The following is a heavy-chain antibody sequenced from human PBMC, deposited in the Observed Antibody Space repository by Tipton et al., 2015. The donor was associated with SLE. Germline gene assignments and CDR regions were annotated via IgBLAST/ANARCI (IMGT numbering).Heavy chain of an antibody. CDR1: GYTFTDFY. CDR2: INPNSGGT. Sequence: QSGAEVKRPGASVKVSCKVSGYTFTDFYLHWVRQAPGQGLEWMGWINPNSGGTDYAQKFQGRVTVSRDTSVTTAYMEMRWLRSDDTAVYFCACRGYIYPYGDLDYVDYWGQGTLVTVSS. CDR3: ACRGYIYPYGDLDYVDY. D-gene: IGHD4-17*01. J-gene: IGHJ4*02. V-gene: IGHV1-2*02.